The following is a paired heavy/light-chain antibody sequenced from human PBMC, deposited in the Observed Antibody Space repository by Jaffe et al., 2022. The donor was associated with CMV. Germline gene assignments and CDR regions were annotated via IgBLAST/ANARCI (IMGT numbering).Light chain of an antibody. CDR2: LGS. V-gene: IGKV2-28*01. CDR3: MQALLFT. CDR1: QSLLHSNGYNY. Sequence: DIVMTQSPLSLPVTPGEPASISCRSSQSLLHSNGYNYLDWYLQKPGKSPQLLIYLGSNRASGVPDRFSGSGSGTDFTLKISRVEAEDVGVYYCMQALLFTFGPGTKVDIK. J-gene: IGKJ3*01.
Heavy chain of an antibody. D-gene: IGHD2-2*01. CDR1: GGTFSSYA. Sequence: QVQLVQSGAEVKKPGSSVKVSCKASGGTFSSYAISWVRQAPGQGLEWMGGIIPIFGTANYAQKFQGRVTITADESTSTAYMELSSLRSEDTAVYYCATRDYCSSTSCYYYYGMDVWGQGTTVTVSS. V-gene: IGHV1-69*01. CDR3: ATRDYCSSTSCYYYYGMDV. CDR2: IIPIFGTA. J-gene: IGHJ6*02.